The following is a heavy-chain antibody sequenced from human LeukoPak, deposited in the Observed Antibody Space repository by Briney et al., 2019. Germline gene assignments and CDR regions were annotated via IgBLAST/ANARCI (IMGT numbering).Heavy chain of an antibody. D-gene: IGHD3-10*01. J-gene: IGHJ3*01. CDR3: ARASSGGGFGDALLAFDV. CDR2: IYYSGST. Sequence: SETLSLTCTVSGGSISSSSYYWGWIRQPPGKGLEWIGSIYYSGSTYYNPSLKSRVTISVDTSKNQFSLKLSSVTAADTAVYYCARASSGGGFGDALLAFDVWGQGTMVTVSS. V-gene: IGHV4-39*07. CDR1: GGSISSSSYY.